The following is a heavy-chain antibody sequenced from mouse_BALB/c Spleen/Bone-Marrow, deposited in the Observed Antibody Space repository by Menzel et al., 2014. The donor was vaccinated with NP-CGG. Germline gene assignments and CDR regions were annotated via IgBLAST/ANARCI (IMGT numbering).Heavy chain of an antibody. D-gene: IGHD1-1*01. V-gene: IGHV4-1*02. Sequence: ECGGGLVQPGGSLKLSCAASGFDFSRYWMSWVRQVPGKGLEWIGEINPDSSTINYTPSLKDKFIISRDNARNTLYLQMSRVRSEDSALYYCARLSYYGNLFVWGAGTTVTVSS. J-gene: IGHJ1*01. CDR2: INPDSSTI. CDR1: GFDFSRYW. CDR3: ARLSYYGNLFV.